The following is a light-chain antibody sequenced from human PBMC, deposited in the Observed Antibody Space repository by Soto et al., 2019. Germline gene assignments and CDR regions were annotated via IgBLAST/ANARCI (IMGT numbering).Light chain of an antibody. Sequence: QSALTQPPSVSGSPGQSVTISCTGTNSDVGSYNRVSWYQQPPGTAPKVMIYDVSNRPSGVPDRFSGSKSGNTASLTISGLQAEDEADYYCSSYTTSTTWVFGGGTKVTVL. J-gene: IGLJ3*02. CDR2: DVS. CDR1: NSDVGSYNR. V-gene: IGLV2-18*02. CDR3: SSYTTSTTWV.